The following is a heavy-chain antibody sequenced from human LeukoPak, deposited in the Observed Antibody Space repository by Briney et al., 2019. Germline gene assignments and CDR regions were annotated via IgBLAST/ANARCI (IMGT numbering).Heavy chain of an antibody. CDR1: GFTFSSYS. V-gene: IGHV3-48*01. J-gene: IGHJ6*02. CDR2: ISSSSSSSI. Sequence: PGGSLRLSCAASGFTFSSYSMSWVRQAPGEGLEWVSKISSSSSSSIYYVDSVKGRFTISRDNAKNSLYLQMNSLRAEDTAVYYCARVKGRYDHYGMDVWGQGTTVTVSS. CDR3: ARVKGRYDHYGMDV. D-gene: IGHD1-14*01.